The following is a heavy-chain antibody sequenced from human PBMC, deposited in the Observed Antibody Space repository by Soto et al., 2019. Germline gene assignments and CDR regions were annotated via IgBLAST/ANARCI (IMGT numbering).Heavy chain of an antibody. CDR1: GFTFSSYS. Sequence: ESGGGLVTPGGSLRLSCAASGFTFSSYSMTWVRQAPGKGLEWVSSINSRSSSIYYADSVKGRFTISRDNAKNSLYLQMNSLRAEDTAVYYCARNPSGDYWGQGTLVTVSS. CDR2: INSRSSSI. J-gene: IGHJ4*02. CDR3: ARNPSGDY. D-gene: IGHD3-10*01. V-gene: IGHV3-21*01.